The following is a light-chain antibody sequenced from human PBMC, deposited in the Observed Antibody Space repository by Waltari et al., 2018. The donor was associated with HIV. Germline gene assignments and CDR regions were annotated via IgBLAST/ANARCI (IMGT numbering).Light chain of an antibody. V-gene: IGKV4-1*01. J-gene: IGKJ5*01. Sequence: DIVMTQSPDSLDVSLGARSTITCKSSHSVLYTSNSNNYLAWYQQKPGQPPKLLIYWASTRESGVPDRFSGSGSGTEFTLTISSLQAEDVAVYYCQQYYSTPITFGQGTRLEIK. CDR1: HSVLYTSNSNNY. CDR3: QQYYSTPIT. CDR2: WAS.